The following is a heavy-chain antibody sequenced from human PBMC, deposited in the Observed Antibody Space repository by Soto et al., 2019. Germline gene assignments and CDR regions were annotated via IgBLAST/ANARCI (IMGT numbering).Heavy chain of an antibody. CDR3: ARGGSGSYYEAYYGMDV. J-gene: IGHJ6*02. V-gene: IGHV3-30-3*01. Sequence: GGSLRLSCAASGFTFSSYAMHWVRQAPGKGLEWVAVISYDGSNKYYADSVKGRFTISRDNSKNTLYLQMNSLRAEDTAVYYCARGGSGSYYEAYYGMDVWGQGTTVTVSS. CDR2: ISYDGSNK. D-gene: IGHD3-10*01. CDR1: GFTFSSYA.